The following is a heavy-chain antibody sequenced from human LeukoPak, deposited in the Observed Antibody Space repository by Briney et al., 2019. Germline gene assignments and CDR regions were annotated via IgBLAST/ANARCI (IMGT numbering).Heavy chain of an antibody. J-gene: IGHJ4*02. D-gene: IGHD4-17*01. V-gene: IGHV3-64D*06. CDR2: ISSNGGST. CDR3: INYDHGDPGLDY. CDR1: GFTFSNYP. Sequence: PGGSLRLSCSASGFTFSNYPMHWVRQAPGKGLEYVSAISSNGGSTYYADSVKDRFTISRDNSKNTLFLQMTSLRTEDTAVYYCINYDHGDPGLDYWGQGTLVTVSS.